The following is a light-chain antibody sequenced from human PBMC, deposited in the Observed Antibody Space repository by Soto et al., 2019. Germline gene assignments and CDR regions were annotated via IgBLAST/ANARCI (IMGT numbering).Light chain of an antibody. CDR2: RTS. CDR3: QRYGSWWT. J-gene: IGKJ1*01. V-gene: IGKV3-20*01. Sequence: EILLTQSPGTLSLCPGERATLSCRASQSGLANYIAWYQQKPGQAPRLLIYRTSHRATGIPDRFSGSGSGTDFTLSISRLEPEDFAVYYCQRYGSWWTFGQGTKVEIK. CDR1: QSGLANY.